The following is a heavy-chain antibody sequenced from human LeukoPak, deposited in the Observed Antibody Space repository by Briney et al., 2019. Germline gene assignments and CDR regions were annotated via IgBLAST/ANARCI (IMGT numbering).Heavy chain of an antibody. CDR3: ARVWEYCSGGSCYENYYGMDV. J-gene: IGHJ6*04. V-gene: IGHV3-21*01. CDR1: GFTFSSYS. D-gene: IGHD2-15*01. CDR2: ISSSSSYI. Sequence: GGSLRLSCAASGFTFSSYSMNWVRQAPGKGLEWVSSISSSSSYIYYADSVKGRFTIPRDNAKNSLYLQMNSLRAEDTAVYYCARVWEYCSGGSCYENYYGMDVWGKGTTVTVSS.